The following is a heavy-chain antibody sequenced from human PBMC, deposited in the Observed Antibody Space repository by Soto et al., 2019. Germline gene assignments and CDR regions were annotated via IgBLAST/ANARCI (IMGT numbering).Heavy chain of an antibody. Sequence: GESLKISCKGSGYIFTSYWIGWFLQMPGKGLEWMGIIYPGDSDIRYSPSFQGQVTISADKSISTAYLQWSSLKASDTAMYYCARHAYGYNNYFFDFWGQGTLVTVSS. D-gene: IGHD4-4*01. V-gene: IGHV5-51*01. CDR3: ARHAYGYNNYFFDF. CDR2: IYPGDSDI. J-gene: IGHJ4*02. CDR1: GYIFTSYW.